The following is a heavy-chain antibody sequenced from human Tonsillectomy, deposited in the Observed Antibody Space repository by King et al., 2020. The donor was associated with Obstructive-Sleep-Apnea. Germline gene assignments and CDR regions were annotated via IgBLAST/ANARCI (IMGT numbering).Heavy chain of an antibody. CDR1: GFTFDDYA. D-gene: IGHD6-19*01. CDR2: ITCNSGII. V-gene: IGHV3-9*01. CDR3: AKDIAVAGLVAFDI. J-gene: IGHJ3*02. Sequence: VQLVESGGGLVQPARSLRLSCAASGFTFDDYAMHWVRQAPGKGLEWVSGITCNSGIIAYADSVKGRFTISRDNAKNSLYLQMNSLRAEDTAFYYCAKDIAVAGLVAFDIWGQGTMVTVSS.